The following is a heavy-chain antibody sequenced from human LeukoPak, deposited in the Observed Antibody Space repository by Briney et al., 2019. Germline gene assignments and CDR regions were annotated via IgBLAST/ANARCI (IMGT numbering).Heavy chain of an antibody. Sequence: PSETLSLTCTVSGGSISSSSYYWGWIRQPPGKGLEWIGSIYYSGSTYYNPSLKSRVTISVDTSKNQFSLKLSSVTAADTAVYYCARSKDAYNWGWFDPWGQGTLVTVSS. CDR1: GGSISSSSYY. J-gene: IGHJ5*02. CDR3: ARSKDAYNWGWFDP. V-gene: IGHV4-39*07. CDR2: IYYSGST. D-gene: IGHD1-1*01.